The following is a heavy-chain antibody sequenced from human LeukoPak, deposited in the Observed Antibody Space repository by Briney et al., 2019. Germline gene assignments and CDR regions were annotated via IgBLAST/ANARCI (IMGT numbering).Heavy chain of an antibody. D-gene: IGHD6-19*01. CDR3: ARDRWIAVAGTLDY. CDR1: GYTFTSYG. J-gene: IGHJ4*02. Sequence: ASVKVSCKASGYTFTSYGISWVRQAPGQGLEWMGWISAYNGNTNHAQKLQGRVTMTTDTSTSTAYMELRSLRSDDTAVYYCARDRWIAVAGTLDYWGQGTLVTVSS. CDR2: ISAYNGNT. V-gene: IGHV1-18*01.